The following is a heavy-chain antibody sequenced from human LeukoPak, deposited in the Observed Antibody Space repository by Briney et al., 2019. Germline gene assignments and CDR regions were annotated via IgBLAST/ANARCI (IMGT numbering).Heavy chain of an antibody. CDR3: ASALATPGTTDFDY. CDR1: GGSIGSDY. D-gene: IGHD6-13*01. J-gene: IGHJ4*02. Sequence: SETLSLTCTVSGGSIGSDYWSWIRQPPGKGLEWIGHIHYSGATNYNPSLRSRVTISLDTSKNQFSLKLTSVSAADTAKYYCASALATPGTTDFDYWGQGTLVTVSS. V-gene: IGHV4-59*01. CDR2: IHYSGAT.